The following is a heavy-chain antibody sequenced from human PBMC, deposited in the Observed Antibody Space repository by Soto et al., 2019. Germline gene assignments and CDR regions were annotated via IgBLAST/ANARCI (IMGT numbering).Heavy chain of an antibody. V-gene: IGHV1-46*03. D-gene: IGHD2-21*02. Sequence: ASVKVSCKASGYIFTNYYMHWVRQAPGQGLEWMGNINAGGGYTTYEQRIQGRVNMTRNTSTSTVSMELRSLRYEDTALYYCTRGGAMGVVTAPFDLWG. CDR1: GYIFTNYY. CDR2: INAGGGYT. J-gene: IGHJ5*02. CDR3: TRGGAMGVVTAPFDL.